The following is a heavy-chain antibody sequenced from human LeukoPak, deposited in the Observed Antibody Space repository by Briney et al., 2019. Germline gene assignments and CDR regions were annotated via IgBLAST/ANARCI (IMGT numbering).Heavy chain of an antibody. CDR1: GFTFSSYA. CDR2: MSGSGGTT. J-gene: IGHJ4*02. Sequence: GGSLRLSCTASGFTFSSYAMSWVRQAPGKGLEWVSVMSGSGGTTYYADSVKGRFTVSRDNSKNTLYLQMNSLRAEDTAVYYSANTNSSGFYSSIRFDYWGQGTLVTVSS. CDR3: ANTNSSGFYSSIRFDY. D-gene: IGHD3-22*01. V-gene: IGHV3-23*01.